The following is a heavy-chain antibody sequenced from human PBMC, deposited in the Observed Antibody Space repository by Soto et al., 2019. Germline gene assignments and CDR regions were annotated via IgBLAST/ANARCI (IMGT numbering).Heavy chain of an antibody. D-gene: IGHD6-19*01. CDR3: AKELDVEAVAGTHWFDP. J-gene: IGHJ5*02. CDR2: ISGSGGST. CDR1: GFTFSSYA. Sequence: EVQLLESGGGLVQPGGSLRLSCAASGFTFSSYAMSWVRQAPGKGLEWVSAISGSGGSTYYADSVKGRFTISRDNSKNTLYLQMNSLRAEDTAVYYGAKELDVEAVAGTHWFDPWGQGTLVTVSS. V-gene: IGHV3-23*01.